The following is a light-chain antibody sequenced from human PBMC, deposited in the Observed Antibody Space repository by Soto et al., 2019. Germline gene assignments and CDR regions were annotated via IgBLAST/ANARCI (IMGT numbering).Light chain of an antibody. CDR3: QQHNNWPPYT. CDR2: GAS. J-gene: IGKJ2*01. CDR1: QSVSSN. V-gene: IGKV3-15*01. Sequence: EIVMTQSPATLSVSPGERATLSCRASQSVSSNLAWYQQKPGQAPRLLIYGASTRDNGVPARFSGSGSGTEFTLTTSSLQSEDSAVYYCQQHNNWPPYTFGQVTKLEIK.